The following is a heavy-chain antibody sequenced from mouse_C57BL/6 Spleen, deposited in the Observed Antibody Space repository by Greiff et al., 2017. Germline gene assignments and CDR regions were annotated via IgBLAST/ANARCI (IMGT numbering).Heavy chain of an antibody. J-gene: IGHJ3*01. CDR1: GYTFTSYW. CDR3: AAGSSYGAY. D-gene: IGHD1-1*01. V-gene: IGHV1-52*01. CDR2: IDPSDSET. Sequence: QVQLQQSGAELVRPGSSVKLSCKASGYTFTSYWMHWVKQRPIQGLEWIGNIDPSDSETHYNQKFKDKATLTVDKSSSTAYMQLSSLSSEDSAVYYCAAGSSYGAYWGQGTLVTVSA.